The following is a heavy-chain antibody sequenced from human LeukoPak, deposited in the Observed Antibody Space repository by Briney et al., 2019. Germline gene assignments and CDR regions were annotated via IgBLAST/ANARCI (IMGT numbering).Heavy chain of an antibody. CDR2: ISGSGTI. V-gene: IGHV4-4*07. CDR1: GGSINSY. CDR3: ARIYSSSWFLNWFDP. Sequence: ASETLFLTCTVSGGSINSYWSWIRQPAGKGLEWIGRISGSGTITYNPALQSRLSISIDTSKNQFSLKLMSVTAADTAVYYCARIYSSSWFLNWFDPWGQGTLVTVSS. J-gene: IGHJ5*02. D-gene: IGHD6-13*01.